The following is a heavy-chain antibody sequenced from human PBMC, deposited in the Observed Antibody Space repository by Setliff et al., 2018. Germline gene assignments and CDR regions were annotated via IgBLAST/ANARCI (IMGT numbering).Heavy chain of an antibody. D-gene: IGHD6-19*01. Sequence: SLRLSCAASGFTFSSYWMSWVRQAPGKGLEWVSGISWNSGSIGYADSVKGRFTISRDNAKNSLYLQMNSLRAEDTALYYCAKDIAQWLVLDAFDIWGQGTMVTVSS. V-gene: IGHV3-9*01. CDR3: AKDIAQWLVLDAFDI. J-gene: IGHJ3*02. CDR1: GFTFSSYW. CDR2: ISWNSGSI.